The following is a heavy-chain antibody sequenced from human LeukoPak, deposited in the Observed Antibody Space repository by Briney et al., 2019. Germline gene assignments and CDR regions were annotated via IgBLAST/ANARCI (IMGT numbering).Heavy chain of an antibody. V-gene: IGHV4-4*02. D-gene: IGHD2-21*02. CDR3: ARGPPYIVVVTAIGFFDY. CDR1: GGSISSSNW. Sequence: PSETLSLTCAVSGGSISSSNWWSWVRQPPGKGLEWIGEIYHSGSTNYNPSLKSRVTISVDKSKNQFSLKLSSVTAADTAVYYCARGPPYIVVVTAIGFFDYWGQGTLVTVSS. CDR2: IYHSGST. J-gene: IGHJ4*02.